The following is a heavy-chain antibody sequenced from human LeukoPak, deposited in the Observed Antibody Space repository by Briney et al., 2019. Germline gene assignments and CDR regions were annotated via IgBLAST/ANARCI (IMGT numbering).Heavy chain of an antibody. CDR1: GFTFSSYD. V-gene: IGHV3-13*01. CDR3: ARGSGSEPVFDY. D-gene: IGHD3-10*01. CDR2: IGTAGDT. Sequence: PGGSLRLSCAASGFTFSSYDMHWVRQATGKGLEWVSAIGTAGDTYYPGSVKGRFTISRENAKNSLYLQMNSLRAGDTAVYYCARGSGSEPVFDYWGQGTLVTVSS. J-gene: IGHJ4*02.